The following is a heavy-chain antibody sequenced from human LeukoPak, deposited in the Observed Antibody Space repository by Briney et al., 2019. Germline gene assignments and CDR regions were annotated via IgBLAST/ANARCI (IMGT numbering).Heavy chain of an antibody. CDR3: ARERRVFGVVMT. CDR2: ISSSSSYI. J-gene: IGHJ4*02. Sequence: GGSLRLSCAASGFTFSSYSMNWVRQAPGKGLEWVSSISSSSSYIYYADSVKGRFTISRDNAKNSLYLQMNSLRAEDTAVYYCARERRVFGVVMTWGQGTLVTVSS. V-gene: IGHV3-21*01. CDR1: GFTFSSYS. D-gene: IGHD3-3*01.